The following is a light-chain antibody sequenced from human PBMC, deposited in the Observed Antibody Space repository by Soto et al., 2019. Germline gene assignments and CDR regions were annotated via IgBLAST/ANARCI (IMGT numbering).Light chain of an antibody. CDR3: CSYAGTGVDYYV. CDR1: STDVGSHKL. V-gene: IGLV2-23*01. CDR2: EAY. Sequence: QSALTQPASVSGSPGQSITISCTGTSTDVGSHKLVSWYQQYPGNAPKLIIFEAYKRPSGVSNRFSGSKSGSTASLTISGLQAEDEADYYCCSYAGTGVDYYVFGSGTKLTVL. J-gene: IGLJ1*01.